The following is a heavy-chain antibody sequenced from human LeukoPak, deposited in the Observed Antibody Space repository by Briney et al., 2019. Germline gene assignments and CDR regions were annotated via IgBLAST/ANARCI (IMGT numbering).Heavy chain of an antibody. CDR1: GYTFTGYY. CDR3: ARDASGWYGEPNFDY. V-gene: IGHV1-2*04. D-gene: IGHD6-19*01. Sequence: GASVKVSCKASGYTFTGYYMHWVRQAPGQGLEWMGWINPNSGGTNYAQKFQGWVTMTRDTSISTAYMELSRLRSDDTAVYYCARDASGWYGEPNFDYWGQGTLVTVSS. CDR2: INPNSGGT. J-gene: IGHJ4*02.